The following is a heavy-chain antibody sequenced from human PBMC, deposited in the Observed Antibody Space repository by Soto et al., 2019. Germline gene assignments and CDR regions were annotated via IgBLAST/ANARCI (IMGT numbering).Heavy chain of an antibody. J-gene: IGHJ4*02. CDR1: GFSLNTRGVG. Sequence: ITLKESGPTLVKPTQTLTLTCNFSGFSLNTRGVGGGWIRQPTGKALEWRALISWDGEKRYSPSLKSRLTITKDTPENQAVLTMNNIAPVDTATYYGEHRRGDLFTGHYYFAYWGQGTLVTVSS. CDR3: EHRRGDLFTGHYYFAY. CDR2: ISWDGEK. D-gene: IGHD3-16*01. V-gene: IGHV2-5*02.